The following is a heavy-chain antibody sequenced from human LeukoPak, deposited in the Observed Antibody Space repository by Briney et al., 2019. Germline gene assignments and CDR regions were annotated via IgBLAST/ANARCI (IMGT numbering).Heavy chain of an antibody. Sequence: ASVTVSCTASGYTFTSYGISWVRQAPGQGLEWMGWISAYNGNTKYVQKLQGRVTMTTDTSTSTAYMELRSLRSDDTAVYYCARAEGLGTYFDCWGQGTLVTVSS. J-gene: IGHJ4*02. CDR1: GYTFTSYG. CDR2: ISAYNGNT. D-gene: IGHD7-27*01. CDR3: ARAEGLGTYFDC. V-gene: IGHV1-18*01.